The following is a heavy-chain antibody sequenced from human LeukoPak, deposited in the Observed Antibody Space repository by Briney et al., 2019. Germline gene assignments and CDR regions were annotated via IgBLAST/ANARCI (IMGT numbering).Heavy chain of an antibody. Sequence: PGGSLRLSCAASGFTFENYGMHWVRQAPGKGREWVAYIRHHGNDKYYVDSVKGRLTVSRDNSKNMMYLQMNSLRAEDTAVYYCAKDADWACDYWGQGTLVTVSS. V-gene: IGHV3-30*02. J-gene: IGHJ4*02. CDR1: GFTFENYG. D-gene: IGHD2-21*01. CDR2: IRHHGNDK. CDR3: AKDADWACDY.